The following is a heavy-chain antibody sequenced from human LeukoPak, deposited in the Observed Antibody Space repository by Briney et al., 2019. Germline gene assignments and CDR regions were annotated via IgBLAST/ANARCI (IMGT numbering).Heavy chain of an antibody. CDR3: AREEPNNWFDP. CDR1: GGSISSYY. Sequence: SETLSLTCTVSGGSISSYYWSWIRQPPGKGLEWIGYIYYSGSTNYNPSLRSRVTISVDTSKKQFSLNLSSVIAADTAVYYCAREEPNNWFDPWGQGTLVTVSS. J-gene: IGHJ5*02. V-gene: IGHV4-59*01. CDR2: IYYSGST. D-gene: IGHD1-26*01.